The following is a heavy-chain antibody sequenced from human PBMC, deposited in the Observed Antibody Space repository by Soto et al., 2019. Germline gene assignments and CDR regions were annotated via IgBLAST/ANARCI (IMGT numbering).Heavy chain of an antibody. Sequence: PGGSLRLSCAASGFTFSDFWMDWVRQAPGKGLEWVANINLDGSEKHYVDSVKGRFTISRDNAKNSVYLQMSRLTAEDSGLYYCSASLAFWGQGVRVTVSS. CDR1: GFTFSDFW. V-gene: IGHV3-7*01. CDR3: SASLAF. CDR2: INLDGSEK. J-gene: IGHJ4*02.